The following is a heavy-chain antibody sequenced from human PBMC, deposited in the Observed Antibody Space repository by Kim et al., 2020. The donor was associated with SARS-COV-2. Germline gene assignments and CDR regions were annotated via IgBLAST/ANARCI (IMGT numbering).Heavy chain of an antibody. V-gene: IGHV4-59*01. CDR2: IYYSGST. CDR3: ARDTGGGEGGYYFDY. CDR1: GGSISSYY. Sequence: SETLSLTCTVSGGSISSYYWSWIRQLPGKGLEWIGYIYYSGSTNYNPSLKSRVTISVDTSKNQFSLKLSSVTAADTAVYYCARDTGGGEGGYYFDYLGQGTLVTVSS. D-gene: IGHD3-10*01. J-gene: IGHJ4*02.